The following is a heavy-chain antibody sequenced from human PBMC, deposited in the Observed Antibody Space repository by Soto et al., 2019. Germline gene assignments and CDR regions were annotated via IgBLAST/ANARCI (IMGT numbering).Heavy chain of an antibody. V-gene: IGHV3-33*01. CDR3: ARDGRGYSGYDQYYFDY. CDR1: GFTFSSYG. Sequence: PGGSLRLSCAASGFTFSSYGMHWVRQAPGKGLEWVAVIWYDGSNKYYADSVKGRFTISRDNSKNTLYLQMNSLRAEDAAVYYCARDGRGYSGYDQYYFDYWGQGTLVTVSS. D-gene: IGHD5-12*01. J-gene: IGHJ4*02. CDR2: IWYDGSNK.